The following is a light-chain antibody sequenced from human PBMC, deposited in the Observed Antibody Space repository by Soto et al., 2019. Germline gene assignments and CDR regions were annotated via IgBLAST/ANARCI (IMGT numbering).Light chain of an antibody. J-gene: IGKJ4*01. CDR2: KAY. CDR3: QHFNSYPLT. CDR1: QSISSW. Sequence: DIQMTQSPSTLSASVGDRVTITCRASQSISSWLAWYQQKPGKAPKLLIYKAYSLESGVPSRFSGRGSGTEFTLTISSLQPDDFATYYCQHFNSYPLTFGGGTKVDIK. V-gene: IGKV1-5*03.